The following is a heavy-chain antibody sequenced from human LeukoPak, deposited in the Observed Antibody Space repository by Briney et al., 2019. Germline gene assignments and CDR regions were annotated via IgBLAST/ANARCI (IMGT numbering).Heavy chain of an antibody. CDR2: IYSSGST. D-gene: IGHD2-15*01. CDR3: ARAAYCSGGSCHFDY. CDR1: GGSISSHY. J-gene: IGHJ4*02. V-gene: IGHV4-4*09. Sequence: SETLSLTCTVSGGSISSHYWSWIRQPPGKGLEWIGYIYSSGSTNYNPSLKSRVAISVDTSKNQFSLKLSSVTAADTAVYYCARAAYCSGGSCHFDYWGQGTLVTVSS.